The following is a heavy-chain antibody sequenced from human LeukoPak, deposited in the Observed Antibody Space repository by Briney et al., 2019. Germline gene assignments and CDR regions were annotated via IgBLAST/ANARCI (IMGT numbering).Heavy chain of an antibody. CDR2: IKSKTDGRAT. Sequence: GASLRLSCAVSGFIFRNASMSWVRHAPGKGLEWVGCIKSKTDGRATDYAAPVKVRFTISRANSTNTLYLQMNRLTTEDTAVYFCAHRDTKMVRDDYWGQGTLVTVSS. J-gene: IGHJ4*02. V-gene: IGHV3-15*01. D-gene: IGHD2-8*01. CDR1: GFIFRNAS. CDR3: AHRDTKMVRDDY.